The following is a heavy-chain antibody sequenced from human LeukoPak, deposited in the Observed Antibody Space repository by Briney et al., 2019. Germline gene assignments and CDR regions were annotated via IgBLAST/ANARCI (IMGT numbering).Heavy chain of an antibody. CDR3: ARRRDGYPGHFDY. V-gene: IGHV5-51*01. J-gene: IGHJ4*02. Sequence: RGESLKISCKGSGYSFDSYWIGLVRQMPGKGLEWMGIIYPGDSDTRYSPSFQGQVTISADKSISTAYLQWSSLKAADTAIYYCARRRDGYPGHFDYWGQGTLVTVSS. CDR1: GYSFDSYW. CDR2: IYPGDSDT. D-gene: IGHD5-24*01.